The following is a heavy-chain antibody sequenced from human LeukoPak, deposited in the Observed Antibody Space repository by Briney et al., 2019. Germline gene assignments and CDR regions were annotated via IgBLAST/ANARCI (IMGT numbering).Heavy chain of an antibody. Sequence: GGSLRLSCAASGFAFSNSWMSWVLQAPGKGLEWVANIKQDGSQIFYVDSVKGRFTISRDTAKNSLSLQMNSLRAEDTAVYYCAREYCSGTSCYGYFDYWGQGTLVTVSS. D-gene: IGHD2-2*01. CDR1: GFAFSNSW. J-gene: IGHJ4*02. CDR2: IKQDGSQI. V-gene: IGHV3-7*01. CDR3: AREYCSGTSCYGYFDY.